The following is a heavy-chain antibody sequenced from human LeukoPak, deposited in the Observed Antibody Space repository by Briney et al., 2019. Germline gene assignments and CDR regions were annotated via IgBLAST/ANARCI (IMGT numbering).Heavy chain of an antibody. Sequence: PGGSLRLSCAASGFSFTHAWMTWVRQAPGKGLEWVGRIKSKTDGGTSDYAAPVKGRFTISRDDSTTTLYLQMNSLKTEDTAVYFCATDFTTGGLDYWGQGTLVTVSS. CDR1: GFSFTHAW. CDR3: ATDFTTGGLDY. V-gene: IGHV3-15*01. CDR2: IKSKTDGGTS. D-gene: IGHD1-14*01. J-gene: IGHJ4*02.